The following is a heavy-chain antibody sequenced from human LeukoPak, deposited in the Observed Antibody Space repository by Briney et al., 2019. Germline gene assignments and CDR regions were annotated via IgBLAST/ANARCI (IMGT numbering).Heavy chain of an antibody. J-gene: IGHJ4*02. CDR2: ISGSGGST. D-gene: IGHD2-21*01. Sequence: GGSLRLSCAASGFTFSSYAMSWVRQAPGKGLEWVSAISGSGGSTYYADSVKGRFTISRDNAKNSLHLQMNSLRAEDTALYYCAREQSYSEEIVVVNPPFDYWGQGTLVTVSS. V-gene: IGHV3-23*01. CDR1: GFTFSSYA. CDR3: AREQSYSEEIVVVNPPFDY.